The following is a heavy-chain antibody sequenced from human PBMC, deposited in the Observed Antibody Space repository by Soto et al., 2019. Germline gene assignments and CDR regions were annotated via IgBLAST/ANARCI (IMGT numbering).Heavy chain of an antibody. CDR2: ISAHNGDR. V-gene: IGHV1-18*01. CDR1: GYTFTNFG. D-gene: IGHD3-9*01. CDR3: VRDFLHYDVLTGSYSDCFDP. J-gene: IGHJ5*02. Sequence: ASVKVSCKASGYTFTNFGISWVRQAPGQGLEWMGWISAHNGDRNYAQRFQDRLTMTTDTPTSTAYMELRSLRSDDTAVYYCVRDFLHYDVLTGSYSDCFDPWGQGTLVTVSS.